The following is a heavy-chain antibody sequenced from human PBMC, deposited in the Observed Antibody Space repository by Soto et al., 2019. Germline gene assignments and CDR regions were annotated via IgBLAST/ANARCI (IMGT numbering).Heavy chain of an antibody. V-gene: IGHV1-2*02. Sequence: QAHLVQSGAEVRKPGASVKVSCQALEHTSTIYYIHWVRQARGQGLEWVVWINADSGDTTYAEDFRGRVTFTRDTSTSTFHMELSRLRLDDTAMYFCATRDYDILTGYLHIWGQGTLITVSS. D-gene: IGHD3-9*01. J-gene: IGHJ1*01. CDR2: INADSGDT. CDR3: ATRDYDILTGYLHI. CDR1: EHTSTIYY.